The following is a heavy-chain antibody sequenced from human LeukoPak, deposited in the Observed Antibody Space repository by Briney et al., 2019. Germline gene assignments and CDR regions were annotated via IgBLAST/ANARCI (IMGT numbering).Heavy chain of an antibody. J-gene: IGHJ5*01. Sequence: SETLSLTCTVSGGSISNFYWTWIRQSPGKGLEWIGYMSYSGTTKYSPSLKSRVTISVDTSKNQFSLKLNSVTAADTAVYYCARNHGGWFDSWGQGTLVTVSS. CDR3: ARNHGGWFDS. CDR1: GGSISNFY. D-gene: IGHD1-14*01. V-gene: IGHV4-59*01. CDR2: MSYSGTT.